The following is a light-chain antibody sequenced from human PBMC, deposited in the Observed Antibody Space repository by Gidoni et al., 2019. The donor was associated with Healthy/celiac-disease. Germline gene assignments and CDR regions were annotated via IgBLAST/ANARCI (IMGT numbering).Light chain of an antibody. Sequence: DTQMTQTPSPVSASVGDRVTITCRGSHSISSWLAWYQQKPGKAPKLLIYAATSLQSGVPSRFSGSGSETDFTLTSSSLQPENFATYCCQQANSFPLTFGGGTKVEIK. J-gene: IGKJ4*01. V-gene: IGKV1-12*01. CDR1: HSISSW. CDR3: QQANSFPLT. CDR2: AAT.